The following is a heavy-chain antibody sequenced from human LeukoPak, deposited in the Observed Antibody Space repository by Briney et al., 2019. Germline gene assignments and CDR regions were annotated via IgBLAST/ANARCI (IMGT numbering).Heavy chain of an antibody. J-gene: IGHJ6*03. V-gene: IGHV4-59*01. Sequence: PLETLSLTCTVSGDSISSYYWSWIRQPPGKGLEWIGYFYYSGSTNYNPSLQSRVTISIDTSKNQFSLKLRSVTAADTAVYYCARVRSSSFPTQYYHYYYMDVWGKGTAVTVSS. CDR3: ARVRSSSFPTQYYHYYYMDV. CDR2: FYYSGST. CDR1: GDSISSYY. D-gene: IGHD6-6*01.